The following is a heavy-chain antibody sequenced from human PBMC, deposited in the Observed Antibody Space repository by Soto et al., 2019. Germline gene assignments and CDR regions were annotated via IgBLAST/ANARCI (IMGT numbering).Heavy chain of an antibody. J-gene: IGHJ5*02. CDR1: GTTFDRFT. V-gene: IGHV1-69*01. CDR2: FVPMFGSA. Sequence: QVLLVQSGPELKNPGSSVKVSCKPSGTTFDRFTFNWVRQAPGQGLEWMGGFVPMFGSASIAQRFQGRRRINADASAGTGCMELSALRSEDTAIYFCARENDTTGHYSWFDPWGTGTLVTVSS. D-gene: IGHD3-9*01. CDR3: ARENDTTGHYSWFDP.